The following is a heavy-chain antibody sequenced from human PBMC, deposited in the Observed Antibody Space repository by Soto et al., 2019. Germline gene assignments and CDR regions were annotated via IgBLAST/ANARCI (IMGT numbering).Heavy chain of an antibody. D-gene: IGHD6-19*01. CDR1: GGSMITYY. CDR2: VHHSGST. Sequence: QVQLQESGPGLVKPSETLSLTCTVSGGSMITYYWSWIRQSPGKGLEWIGYVHHSGSTLYNPSLGIRAAVSLDRSDKLFFLKLTSVTAADTAFFYCAREVGDGSDWYWDYWGQGILVTVSS. J-gene: IGHJ4*02. CDR3: AREVGDGSDWYWDY. V-gene: IGHV4-59*01.